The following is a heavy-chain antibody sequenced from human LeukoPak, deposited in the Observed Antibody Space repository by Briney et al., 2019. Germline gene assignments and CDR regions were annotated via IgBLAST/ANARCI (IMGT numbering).Heavy chain of an antibody. Sequence: GGSLRLSCVASGFALSTTYMSWVRQAPGKGLEWVSVIYDGDNANYGDSVKGRFTVSRDFSTHTLYLQMNSPRVDDTAVYYCARVYGSGSFNLWGQGTLVTVSS. V-gene: IGHV3-66*01. CDR3: ARVYGSGSFNL. CDR2: IYDGDNA. D-gene: IGHD3-10*01. J-gene: IGHJ5*02. CDR1: GFALSTTY.